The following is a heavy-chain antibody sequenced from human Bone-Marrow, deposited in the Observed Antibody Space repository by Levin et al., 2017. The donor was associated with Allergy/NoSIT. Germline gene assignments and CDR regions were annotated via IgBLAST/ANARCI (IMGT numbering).Heavy chain of an antibody. J-gene: IGHJ6*03. CDR3: ARDLDYYYYMDV. CDR1: GASVHSGSNY. V-gene: IGHV4-61*01. Sequence: SQTLSLTCTVSGASVHSGSNYWSWIRQPPGKGLEWIGNIDYSGRTNYNPSLKSRVTISADTSKNQLSLELRSVTAADTAVYYCARDLDYYYYMDVWGKGTTVTVS. CDR2: IDYSGRT.